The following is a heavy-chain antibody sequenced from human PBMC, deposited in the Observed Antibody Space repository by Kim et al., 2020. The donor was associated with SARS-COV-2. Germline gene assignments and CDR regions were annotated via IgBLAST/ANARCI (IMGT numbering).Heavy chain of an antibody. J-gene: IGHJ4*02. CDR3: TKGSRDAFDH. CDR1: GFTFDDHA. V-gene: IGHV3-9*01. CDR2: IGWNSGSI. Sequence: GGSLRLSCDASGFTFDDHAMHWVRQAPGRGLEWVSTIGWNSGSIGYADSVKGRFTISRNNAKNSLFLQMNSLRNDDTALYYCTKGSRDAFDHWGQGTLVT.